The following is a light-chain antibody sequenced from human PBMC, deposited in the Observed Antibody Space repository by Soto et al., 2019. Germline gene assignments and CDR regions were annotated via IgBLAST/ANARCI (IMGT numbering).Light chain of an antibody. J-gene: IGKJ5*01. CDR1: QSVLYSSNNKNY. Sequence: DLVMRQPPDSLAVSLGERATINCKSRQSVLYSSNNKNYLAWYQQKPGQPPKLLIYWASTRESGVPDRFSGSGSGTAFTLTISSLQSEDFAFYNLRQSKSCARCTFA. CDR2: WAS. V-gene: IGKV4-1*01. CDR3: RQSKSCARCT.